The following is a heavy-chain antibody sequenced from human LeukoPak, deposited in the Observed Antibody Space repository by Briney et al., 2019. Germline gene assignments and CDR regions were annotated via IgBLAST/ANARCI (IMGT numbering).Heavy chain of an antibody. CDR2: ISYDGSNK. CDR1: GFTFSSYA. CDR3: ARGACLYDSSGYYFAPPCPVDY. J-gene: IGHJ4*02. Sequence: PGGSLRLSCAASGFTFSSYAMHWVRQAPGKGLEWVAVISYDGSNKYYADSVKDRFTISRDNSKNTLYLQMNSLRAEDTAVYYCARGACLYDSSGYYFAPPCPVDYWGQGTLVTVSS. D-gene: IGHD3-22*01. V-gene: IGHV3-30*04.